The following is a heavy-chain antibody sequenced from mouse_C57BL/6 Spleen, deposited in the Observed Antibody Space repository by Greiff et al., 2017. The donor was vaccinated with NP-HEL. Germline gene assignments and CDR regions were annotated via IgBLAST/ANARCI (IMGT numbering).Heavy chain of an antibody. CDR2: IYPGDGDT. V-gene: IGHV1-82*01. CDR1: GYAFSSSW. D-gene: IGHD2-1*01. CDR3: ARHGNYDYFDY. Sequence: QVHVKQSGPELVKPGASVKISCKASGYAFSSSWMNWVKQRPGKGLEWIGRIYPGDGDTNYNGKFKGKATLTADKSSSTAYMQLSSLTSEDSAVYFFARHGNYDYFDYWGQGTTLTVSS. J-gene: IGHJ2*01.